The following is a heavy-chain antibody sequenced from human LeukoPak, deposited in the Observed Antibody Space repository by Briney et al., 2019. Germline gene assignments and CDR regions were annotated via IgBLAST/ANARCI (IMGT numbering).Heavy chain of an antibody. CDR1: GFTFSNYA. Sequence: GSLRLSCAASGFTFSNYAMNWVRQAPGKGLESVSAISGGGDSTYYADSVKGRFTISRDNSKNTLYLQMNSLRAEDTAVYYCAKDHEQWLVAGYFDYWGQGTLVTVSS. V-gene: IGHV3-23*01. CDR3: AKDHEQWLVAGYFDY. CDR2: ISGGGDST. D-gene: IGHD6-19*01. J-gene: IGHJ4*02.